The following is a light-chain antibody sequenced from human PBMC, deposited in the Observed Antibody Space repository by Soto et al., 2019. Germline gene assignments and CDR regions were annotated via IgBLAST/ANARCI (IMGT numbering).Light chain of an antibody. Sequence: DIQMTQSPSTLSASVGDRVTITCRASQNINSWLAWYQQKPGKAPKLLIYKASNLESGVPPRFSGSGSGTDFTLTISSLQPDDFATYHCQQYESFFPLTFGGGTKVDIK. V-gene: IGKV1-5*03. CDR3: QQYESFFPLT. CDR2: KAS. J-gene: IGKJ4*01. CDR1: QNINSW.